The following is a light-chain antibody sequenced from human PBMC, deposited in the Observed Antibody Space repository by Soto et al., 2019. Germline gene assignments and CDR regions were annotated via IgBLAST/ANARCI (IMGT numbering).Light chain of an antibody. V-gene: IGKV3-11*01. CDR1: QSVSSY. Sequence: ERVWTQSPATLSLSPGERATLSCRASQSVSSYLAWYQQKPGQAPRLLIYDASNRATGIPARFSGSGSGTDFTLTICSLEPEDFAVYYCQQRSNWPPYTFGQGTKLEIK. CDR2: DAS. J-gene: IGKJ2*01. CDR3: QQRSNWPPYT.